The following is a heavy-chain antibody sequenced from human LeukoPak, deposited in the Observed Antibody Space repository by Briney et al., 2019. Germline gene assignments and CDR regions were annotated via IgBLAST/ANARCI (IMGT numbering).Heavy chain of an antibody. CDR1: GFTFSNAW. CDR2: ISYDGSNK. D-gene: IGHD6-19*01. CDR3: ARGVGLVHGAFDI. Sequence: PGGSLRLSCAASGFTFSNAWMNWVRQAPGKGLEWVAVISYDGSNKYYADSVKGRFTISRDNSKNTLYLQMNSLRAEDTAVYYCARGVGLVHGAFDIWGQGTMVTVSS. J-gene: IGHJ3*02. V-gene: IGHV3-30*03.